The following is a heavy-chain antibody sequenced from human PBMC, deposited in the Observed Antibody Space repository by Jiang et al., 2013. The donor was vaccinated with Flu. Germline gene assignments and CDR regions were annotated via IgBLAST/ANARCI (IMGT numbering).Heavy chain of an antibody. V-gene: IGHV4-34*01. CDR3: ARGGRGAYYDILTGYQPGFDY. CDR2: INHSGST. J-gene: IGHJ4*02. CDR1: GGSFSGYY. Sequence: KPSETLSLTCAVYGGSFSGYYWTWIRQPPGKGLEWIGEINHSGSTNYNASLKSRVAISVDTSRNQFSLKLSSVTAADTAVYYCARGGRGAYYDILTGYQPGFDYWGQGTLVTVSS. D-gene: IGHD3-9*01.